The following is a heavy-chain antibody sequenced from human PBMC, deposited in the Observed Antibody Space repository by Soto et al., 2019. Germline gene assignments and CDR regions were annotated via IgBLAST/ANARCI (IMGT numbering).Heavy chain of an antibody. J-gene: IGHJ4*02. D-gene: IGHD5-18*01. V-gene: IGHV3-21*01. CDR3: AKDQRGYSYGYGLGY. Sequence: EVQLVESGGGLVKPGGSLRLSCAASGFTFSSYSMNWVRQAPGKGLEWVSSISSSSSYIYYADSVKGRFTISRDNAKNSLYLKRNSLGAEDTAVYYCAKDQRGYSYGYGLGYWGQGTLVTVSS. CDR1: GFTFSSYS. CDR2: ISSSSSYI.